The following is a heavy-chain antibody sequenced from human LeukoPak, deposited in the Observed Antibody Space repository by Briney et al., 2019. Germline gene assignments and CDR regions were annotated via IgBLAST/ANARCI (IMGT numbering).Heavy chain of an antibody. D-gene: IGHD6-19*01. V-gene: IGHV3-9*01. CDR3: AKVRGTYSSGYFFDY. CDR2: ISWNSGDI. Sequence: GGSLRLSCAASGFTFDNYAMHWVRQAPGKGLEWLSIISWNSGDIVYADSVKGRFTISRDNAKKSLDLQMNSLRAEDTAFYYCAKVRGTYSSGYFFDYWGQGTLVTVSS. CDR1: GFTFDNYA. J-gene: IGHJ4*02.